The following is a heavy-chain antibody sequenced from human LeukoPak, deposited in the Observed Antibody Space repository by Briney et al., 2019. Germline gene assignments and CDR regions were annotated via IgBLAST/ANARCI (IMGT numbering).Heavy chain of an antibody. CDR3: VVHSATSCY. CDR2: IITSGTST. Sequence: PGGSLRLSCATSGFTFSSYEMNWVRQAPGKGLEWISYIITSGTSTYYADSVKGRFTISRDNGKTALSLQMNSLRAEDTAVYYCVVHSATSCYWGQGTLVTVSS. J-gene: IGHJ4*02. V-gene: IGHV3-48*03. CDR1: GFTFSSYE. D-gene: IGHD1-26*01.